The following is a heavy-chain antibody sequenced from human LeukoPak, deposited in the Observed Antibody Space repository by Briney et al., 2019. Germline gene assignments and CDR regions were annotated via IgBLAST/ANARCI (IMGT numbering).Heavy chain of an antibody. Sequence: GGSLRLSCAASGFTFSNAWMSWVRQAPGKGLEWVGRIKSKTDGGTIDYAAPVKGRFTISRDDSKGIAYLQMNSLKTEDTAVYYCTRDQTPYYWGQGTLVTVSS. CDR1: GFTFSNAW. J-gene: IGHJ4*02. CDR3: TRDQTPYY. V-gene: IGHV3-15*01. CDR2: IKSKTDGGTI.